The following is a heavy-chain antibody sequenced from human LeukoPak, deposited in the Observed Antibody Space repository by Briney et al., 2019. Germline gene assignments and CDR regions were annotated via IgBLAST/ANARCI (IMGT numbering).Heavy chain of an antibody. CDR2: IYYSGST. Sequence: PSETLSLSCTVSGCSISSSSYYWGWIRPPPGKGLEGIVRIYYSGSTYYNPALKSLATISVDTSKNQFSLKLSSVTAADTAVYYCARRAPGFGESPFDYWGQGTLVTVSS. J-gene: IGHJ4*02. CDR1: GCSISSSSYY. D-gene: IGHD3-10*01. V-gene: IGHV4-39*01. CDR3: ARRAPGFGESPFDY.